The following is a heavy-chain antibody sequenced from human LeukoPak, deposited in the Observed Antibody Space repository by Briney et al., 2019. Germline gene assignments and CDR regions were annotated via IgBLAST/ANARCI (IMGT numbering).Heavy chain of an antibody. V-gene: IGHV3-7*01. CDR3: ARYGGSYYFDN. D-gene: IGHD1-26*01. CDR1: GFTFSNYW. CDR2: IKQDGSER. Sequence: GGSLRLSCAASGFTFSNYWMSWVRQAPGKGLEWVANIKQDGSERYYVDSVKGRFTISRDNAKNSLYLQMNSLRAEDTAVYYCARYGGSYYFDNWGQGTLVTVSS. J-gene: IGHJ4*02.